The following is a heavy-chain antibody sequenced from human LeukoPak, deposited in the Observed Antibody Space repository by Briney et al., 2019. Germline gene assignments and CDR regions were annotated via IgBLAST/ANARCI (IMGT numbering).Heavy chain of an antibody. CDR1: GVSFSNYA. CDR2: VAHDGSNK. Sequence: GGSLTLSCAASGVSFSNYAMHWVRQAPGKGLEWVADVAHDGSNKYFTDFVRGGYTISRDNSKNTLYLQMNSVTSEHTRFYFSAIDGGVLYYFDNWGQGTLVTVSS. J-gene: IGHJ4*02. V-gene: IGHV3-30*04. CDR3: AIDGGVLYYFDN. D-gene: IGHD3-16*01.